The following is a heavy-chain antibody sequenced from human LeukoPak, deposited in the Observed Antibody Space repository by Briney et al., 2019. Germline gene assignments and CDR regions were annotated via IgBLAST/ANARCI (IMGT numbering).Heavy chain of an antibody. J-gene: IGHJ4*02. CDR3: AGDGGNPRY. CDR2: IIPILGIA. Sequence: ASVKVSCKASGYRFTNYGVNWVRQAPGQGLEWMGRIIPILGIANYAQKFQGRVTITADKSTSTAYMELSSLRSEDTAVYYCAGDGGNPRYWGQGTLVTVSS. V-gene: IGHV1-69*04. D-gene: IGHD4-23*01. CDR1: GYRFTNYG.